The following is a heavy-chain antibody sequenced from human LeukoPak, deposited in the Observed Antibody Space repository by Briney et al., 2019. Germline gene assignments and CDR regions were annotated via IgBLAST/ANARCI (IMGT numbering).Heavy chain of an antibody. D-gene: IGHD3-22*01. J-gene: IGHJ4*02. Sequence: PSETPSLTCAVYGGSFSGYCWSWIRQPPGKGLEWIGEINHSGSTNYNPSLKSRVTISVDTSKNQFSLKLSSVTAADTAVYYCATTRSSGLDYWGQGTLVTVSS. V-gene: IGHV4-34*01. CDR2: INHSGST. CDR3: ATTRSSGLDY. CDR1: GGSFSGYC.